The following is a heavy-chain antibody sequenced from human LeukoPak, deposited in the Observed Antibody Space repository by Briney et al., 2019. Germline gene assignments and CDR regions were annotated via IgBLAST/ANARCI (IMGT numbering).Heavy chain of an antibody. CDR3: ARDPSEYSSVWSPRDY. CDR1: GYTFTGYY. CDR2: INPNSGGT. Sequence: ASVKVSCKASGYTFTGYYMHWVRQAPGQGLEWMGWINPNSGGTNYAQKFQGRVTMTRDTSISTAYMELSRLRSDDTAVYYCARDPSEYSSVWSPRDYWGQGTLVTVSS. D-gene: IGHD6-19*01. J-gene: IGHJ4*02. V-gene: IGHV1-2*02.